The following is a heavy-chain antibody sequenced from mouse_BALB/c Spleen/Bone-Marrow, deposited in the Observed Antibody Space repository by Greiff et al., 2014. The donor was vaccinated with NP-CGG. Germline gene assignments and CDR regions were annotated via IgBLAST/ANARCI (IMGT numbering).Heavy chain of an antibody. CDR2: VNPNNGGT. D-gene: IGHD1-1*01. CDR3: ARYGTYYYAMDY. Sequence: DVKLQESGPDLVKPGASVKISCKASGYSFTGYYMHWVKQSHGKSLEWIGRVNPNNGGTSYNQRFKDKAILTVDKSSSTAYMEIRSLTSEDSAVYFCARYGTYYYAMDYWGQGTSVTVPS. J-gene: IGHJ4*01. V-gene: IGHV1-26*01. CDR1: GYSFTGYY.